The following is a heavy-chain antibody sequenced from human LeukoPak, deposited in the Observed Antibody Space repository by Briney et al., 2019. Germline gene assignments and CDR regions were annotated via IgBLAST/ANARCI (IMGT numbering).Heavy chain of an antibody. CDR2: IYPGDSDT. J-gene: IGHJ5*02. D-gene: IGHD2-15*01. CDR3: ARQRYCSGGSCYSGVWWFDP. CDR1: GYTFINHW. Sequence: GESLKISCKDSGYTFINHWIGWVRQMPGKGLEWMGIIYPGDSDTRYSPSFQGQVTISADKSISTAYLQWSSLKASDTAMYYCARQRYCSGGSCYSGVWWFDPWGQGTLVTVSS. V-gene: IGHV5-51*01.